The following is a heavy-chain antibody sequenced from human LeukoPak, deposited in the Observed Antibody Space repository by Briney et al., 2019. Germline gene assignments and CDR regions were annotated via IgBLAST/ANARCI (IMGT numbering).Heavy chain of an antibody. CDR3: ARAHGSGGDYFDY. Sequence: SETLSLTCTVSGGSISSGAYFWSWIRQHPGEGLEWIGFIYYSGTTYYNPSLKSRLTLSKDTSKNHFSLTLSSVTAADTAVYYCARAHGSGGDYFDYWGQGTLVTVSS. CDR2: IYYSGTT. V-gene: IGHV4-31*03. J-gene: IGHJ4*02. CDR1: GGSISSGAYF. D-gene: IGHD5-12*01.